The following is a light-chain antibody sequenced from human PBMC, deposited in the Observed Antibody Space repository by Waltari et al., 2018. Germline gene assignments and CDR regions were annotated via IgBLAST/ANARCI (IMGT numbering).Light chain of an antibody. CDR3: SSYTFSDTVGV. V-gene: IGLV2-14*03. Sequence: QSALTQPASVSGSLGQSITISCPGSSIDIGTYNYVSWYQQHPGKAPRLMIYEVSHRPPGISNRFSGSKSGNTASLTISGLQAEDEGYYYCSSYTFSDTVGVFGGGTKLTVL. CDR2: EVS. J-gene: IGLJ2*01. CDR1: SIDIGTYNY.